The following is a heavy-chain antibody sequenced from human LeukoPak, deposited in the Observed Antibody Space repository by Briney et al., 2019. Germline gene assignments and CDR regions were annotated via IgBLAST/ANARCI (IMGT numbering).Heavy chain of an antibody. V-gene: IGHV1-2*02. Sequence: ASVKVSCKASGYTFTGYYMHWVRQAPGQGLEWMGWINPNSGGTNYAQKFQGRVTMTRDTSISTAYMELSRLRSDDTAVYYCARIKVRGGSGDNCFDPWGQGTLVAVSS. CDR2: INPNSGGT. J-gene: IGHJ5*02. CDR3: ARIKVRGGSGDNCFDP. D-gene: IGHD3-10*01. CDR1: GYTFTGYY.